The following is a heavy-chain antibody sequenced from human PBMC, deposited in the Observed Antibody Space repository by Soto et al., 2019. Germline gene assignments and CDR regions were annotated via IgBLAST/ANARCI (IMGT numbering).Heavy chain of an antibody. CDR1: GRSMSSTDYF. J-gene: IGHJ5*02. CDR3: ASPKIAFYNWFDP. CDR2: FYYGGIT. Sequence: PSETLSLTCTVSGRSMSSTDYFWGWFRQPPGNELQWIGSFYYGGITYYNPSLMSRVTISVDTSKNQFSLKLSSVTAADTAVYYCASPKIAFYNWFDPWGQGTLVTVSS. D-gene: IGHD3-3*02. V-gene: IGHV4-39*01.